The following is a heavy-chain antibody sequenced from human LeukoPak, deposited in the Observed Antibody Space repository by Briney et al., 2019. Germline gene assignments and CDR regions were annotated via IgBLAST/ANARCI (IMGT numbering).Heavy chain of an antibody. CDR1: GYTFTSYG. CDR2: INPNSGGT. CDR3: AREGGYCSSTSCPPSYSA. V-gene: IGHV1-2*02. Sequence: ASVKVSCKASGYTFTSYGISWVRQAPGQGLEWMGWINPNSGGTNYAQKFQGRVTMTRDTSISTAYMELSRLRSDDTAVYYCAREGGYCSSTSCPPSYSAWGQGTLVTVSS. J-gene: IGHJ4*02. D-gene: IGHD2-2*01.